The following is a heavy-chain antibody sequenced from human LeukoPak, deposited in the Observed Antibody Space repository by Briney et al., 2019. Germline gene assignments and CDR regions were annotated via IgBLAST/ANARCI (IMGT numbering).Heavy chain of an antibody. CDR3: ARITLGFGGSSWWSYYYYMDV. D-gene: IGHD6-13*01. J-gene: IGHJ6*03. CDR1: GGSFSGYY. CDR2: INHSGST. Sequence: SETLSLTCAVYGGSFSGYYWSWIRQPPGKGLEWIGEINHSGSTNYNPSLKSRVTISVDTSKNQFSLKLSSVTAADTAVYYCARITLGFGGSSWWSYYYYMDVWGKGTTVTVSS. V-gene: IGHV4-34*01.